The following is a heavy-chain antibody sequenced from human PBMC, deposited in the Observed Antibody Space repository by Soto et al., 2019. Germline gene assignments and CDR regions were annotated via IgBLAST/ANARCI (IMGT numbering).Heavy chain of an antibody. CDR1: GGPVTTPTW. V-gene: IGHV4-4*02. D-gene: IGHD2-21*02. J-gene: IGHJ5*02. Sequence: QVQVQDSGPRLVKPSGTLSLTCAVSGGPVTTPTWWPWVRQSPGKGLEWIGEVHHSGSTNYNPSLQSRVVLSVNTSNNHLSLRLTFVTAADTGFYYCTRADFLPPAWGQGILVTVSS. CDR3: TRADFLPPA. CDR2: VHHSGST.